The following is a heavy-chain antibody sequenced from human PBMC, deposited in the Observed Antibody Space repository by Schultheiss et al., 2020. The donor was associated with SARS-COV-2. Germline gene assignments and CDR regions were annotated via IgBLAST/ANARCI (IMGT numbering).Heavy chain of an antibody. Sequence: SETLSLTCAVYGGSFSNYYWSWIRQPPGKGLEWIGSIYYSGSTNYNPSLKSRVTMSVDTSKNQFSLKLSSVTAADTAVYYCAREGELLEDQLLFPFDIWGQGTMVTVSS. J-gene: IGHJ3*02. CDR1: GGSFSNYY. CDR2: IYYSGST. V-gene: IGHV4-59*01. CDR3: AREGELLEDQLLFPFDI. D-gene: IGHD2-2*01.